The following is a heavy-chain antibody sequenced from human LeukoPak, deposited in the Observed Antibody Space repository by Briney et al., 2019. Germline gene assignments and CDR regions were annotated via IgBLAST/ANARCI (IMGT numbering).Heavy chain of an antibody. D-gene: IGHD2-2*01. CDR3: VRVPAAPNINWFDP. J-gene: IGHJ5*02. CDR1: GGSFSGYY. CDR2: MYNSGST. V-gene: IGHV4-59*10. Sequence: SETLSLTCAVYGGSFSGYYWSWIRQPPGKGLEWIGRMYNSGSTNYNPSLKSRVTISVDTSKNQFSLKLSSVTAADTAVYYCVRVPAAPNINWFDPWGQGTLVTVSS.